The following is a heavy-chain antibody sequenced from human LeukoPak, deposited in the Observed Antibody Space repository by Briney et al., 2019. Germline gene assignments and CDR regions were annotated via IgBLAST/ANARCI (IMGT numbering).Heavy chain of an antibody. CDR1: GYTFTGYY. D-gene: IGHD3-10*01. Sequence: ASVKVSFKASGYTFTGYYMHWVRQPPGQGREWMGWINPNSGGTNYAQKFQGKVTITRDTSISTAYMELSRLRSDDTAVYYCARDVGDYYGSGTYYGMDVWGQGTTVTVSS. J-gene: IGHJ6*02. CDR3: ARDVGDYYGSGTYYGMDV. CDR2: INPNSGGT. V-gene: IGHV1-2*02.